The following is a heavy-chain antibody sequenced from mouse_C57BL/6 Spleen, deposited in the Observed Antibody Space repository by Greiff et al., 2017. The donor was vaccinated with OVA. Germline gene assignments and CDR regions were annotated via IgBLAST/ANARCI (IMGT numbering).Heavy chain of an antibody. V-gene: IGHV1-19*01. CDR1: GYTFTDYY. CDR3: ARGYDGSYFDV. D-gene: IGHD2-3*01. Sequence: EVKLQESGPVLVKPGASVKMSCKASGYTFTDYYMNWVKQSHGKSLEWIGVINPYNGGTSYNQKFKGKATLTVDKSSSTAYMELNSLTSEDSAVYYCARGYDGSYFDVWGTGTTVTVSS. J-gene: IGHJ1*03. CDR2: INPYNGGT.